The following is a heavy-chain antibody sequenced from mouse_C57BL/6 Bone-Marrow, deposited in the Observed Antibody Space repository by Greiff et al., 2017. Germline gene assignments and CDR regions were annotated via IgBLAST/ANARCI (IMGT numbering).Heavy chain of an antibody. D-gene: IGHD1-1*01. J-gene: IGHJ4*01. V-gene: IGHV1-64*01. CDR3: ARETTVVATKYAMDY. CDR1: GYTFTSYW. CDR2: IHPNSGST. Sequence: QVQLQQSGAELVKPGASVKLSCTASGYTFTSYWMHWVKQRPGQGLEWVGMIHPNSGSTNYNEKFKSKGTLTVDKSSSTAYMQLRCLTAEDSAIYYYARETTVVATKYAMDYWGQGTSVTVSS.